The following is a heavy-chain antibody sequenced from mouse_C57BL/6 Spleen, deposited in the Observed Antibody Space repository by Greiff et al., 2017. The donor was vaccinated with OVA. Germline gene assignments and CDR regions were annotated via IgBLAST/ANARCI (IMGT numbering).Heavy chain of an antibody. CDR3: AIYGSSPGYFDY. CDR1: GYTFTSYW. V-gene: IGHV1-64*01. CDR2: IHPNSGST. D-gene: IGHD1-1*01. J-gene: IGHJ2*01. Sequence: QVQLQQPGAELVKPGASVKLSCKASGYTFTSYWMHWVKQRPGQGLEWIGMIHPNSGSTNYNEKFKSKATLTVDKSSSTAYMQLSSLTSEDSAVYYCAIYGSSPGYFDYWGQGTTLTVSS.